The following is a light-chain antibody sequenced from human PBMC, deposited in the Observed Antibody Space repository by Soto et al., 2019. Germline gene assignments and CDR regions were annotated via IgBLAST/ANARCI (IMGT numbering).Light chain of an antibody. Sequence: QSVLTQPPSASGTPGQRVTISCSGSSSNIGSNTVSWYQQLPQRAPKLLIFSNNQRPSGVPDRFSGSKSGTSASLAISGLQSEDEADYYCATWADGLNSYVFGTGTKVTV. V-gene: IGLV1-44*01. CDR3: ATWADGLNSYV. J-gene: IGLJ1*01. CDR2: SNN. CDR1: SSNIGSNT.